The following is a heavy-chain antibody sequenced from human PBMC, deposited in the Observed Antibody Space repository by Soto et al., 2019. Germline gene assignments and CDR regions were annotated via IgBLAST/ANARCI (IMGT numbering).Heavy chain of an antibody. V-gene: IGHV4-61*05. CDR3: ARAGPYGSGSYYWHDYYYYMDV. J-gene: IGHJ6*03. D-gene: IGHD3-10*01. Sequence: SETLSLTCTVSGGSISYEYYHWAWIRQSPGKGLEWIGYIYYSGSINYNPSFKSRVTISVDTSKNQFSLKLSSVTAADTAVYYCARAGPYGSGSYYWHDYYYYMDVWGKGTTVTVSS. CDR1: GGSISYEYYH. CDR2: IYYSGSI.